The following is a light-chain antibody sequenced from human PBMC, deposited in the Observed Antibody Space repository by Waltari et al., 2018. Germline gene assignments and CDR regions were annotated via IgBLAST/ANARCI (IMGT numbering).Light chain of an antibody. V-gene: IGKV1-39*01. J-gene: IGKJ1*01. Sequence: DIQMTQSPSSLSASAGDTITITCRASQSVSRYLNWYQQKPGKAPKLLIYTTSVLETGVPSRFSASGSGTDFTLTINSPEPDDFATYYCHQSFMTPWTFGQGTKVESK. CDR2: TTS. CDR3: HQSFMTPWT. CDR1: QSVSRY.